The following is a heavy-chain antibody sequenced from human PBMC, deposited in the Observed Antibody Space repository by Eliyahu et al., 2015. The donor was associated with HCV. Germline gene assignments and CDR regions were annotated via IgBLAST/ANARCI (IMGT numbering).Heavy chain of an antibody. D-gene: IGHD6-6*01. Sequence: EVQLVESGGGLVKPGGSLRLXCAASGFTFSSYSXNWVRQAPGKGLEWVSSISSSSSYIYYADSVKGRFTISRDNAKNSLYLQMNSLRAEDTAVYYCARDPAQLVVAAYYYYGMDVWGQGTTVTVSS. CDR2: ISSSSSYI. CDR3: ARDPAQLVVAAYYYYGMDV. J-gene: IGHJ6*02. CDR1: GFTFSSYS. V-gene: IGHV3-21*01.